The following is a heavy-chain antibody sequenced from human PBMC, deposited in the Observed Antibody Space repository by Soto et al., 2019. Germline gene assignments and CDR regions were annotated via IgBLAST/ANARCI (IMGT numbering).Heavy chain of an antibody. CDR3: ARAGSGGSSDV. CDR1: GGSFSGYY. V-gene: IGHV4-34*01. D-gene: IGHD2-15*01. Sequence: QVQLQQWGAGLLKPSETLSLTCAVYGGSFSGYYWSWIRQPPGKGLEWIGEINHSGSTNYNPSLKRRVTLSVDTSKSHFSLKLSSVTAADTAVYYCARAGSGGSSDVWGKGTTVTVSS. CDR2: INHSGST. J-gene: IGHJ6*04.